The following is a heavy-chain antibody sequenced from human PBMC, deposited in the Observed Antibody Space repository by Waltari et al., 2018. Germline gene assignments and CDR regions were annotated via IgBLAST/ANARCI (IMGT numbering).Heavy chain of an antibody. CDR2: IIPIFGTAP. Sequence: QVQLVQSGAEVKKPGSSVKVSCKASGGTFGSYAISWVRQAPGEGLEWMGGIIPIFGTAPNYAQKFQGRLSVTADESTATVYMDLSSLRSDDTAIYYCTRRELGGAFDPWGQGTLVTVSS. V-gene: IGHV1-69*12. J-gene: IGHJ5*02. D-gene: IGHD3-16*01. CDR3: TRRELGGAFDP. CDR1: GGTFGSYA.